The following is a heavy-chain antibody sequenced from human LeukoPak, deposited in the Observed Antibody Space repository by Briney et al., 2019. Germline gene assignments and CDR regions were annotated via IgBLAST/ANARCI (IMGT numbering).Heavy chain of an antibody. Sequence: GESLQISCQGSGSSFTNYSLGWVRQMPAKGLEWMGIIDPPDSDTRYGPSFQGQVTISADKSISTAYLQWSSLKASDTALYYCARTSGGYSVGAFDIWGQGTMVTVSS. CDR2: IDPPDSDT. CDR3: ARTSGGYSVGAFDI. J-gene: IGHJ3*02. V-gene: IGHV5-51*01. D-gene: IGHD4-23*01. CDR1: GSSFTNYS.